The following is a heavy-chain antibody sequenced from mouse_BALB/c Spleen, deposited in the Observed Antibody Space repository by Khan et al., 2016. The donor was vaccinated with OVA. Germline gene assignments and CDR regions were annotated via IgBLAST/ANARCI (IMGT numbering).Heavy chain of an antibody. J-gene: IGHJ2*01. V-gene: IGHV1S136*01. Sequence: VQLQQSGPELVKPGASVKMSCKASGYTFTNYVLHWVKQKPGQGLEWIGYINPYNGGTKYNEKFKVKATLASDKSSITAYMELSSLTSEDSAVYYCARGNWQSYYFDYWGHGTTLTLSS. CDR1: GYTFTNYV. CDR3: ARGNWQSYYFDY. CDR2: INPYNGGT. D-gene: IGHD4-1*01.